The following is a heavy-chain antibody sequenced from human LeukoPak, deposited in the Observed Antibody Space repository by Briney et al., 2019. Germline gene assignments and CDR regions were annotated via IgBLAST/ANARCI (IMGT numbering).Heavy chain of an antibody. Sequence: SETLSLTCALSGGSLSGYYRSWIRQFPGKGLEWIAYMSYIGSTNYNPSLRSRVTISIDTSKNQLSLTLTSVTAADTAVYYCASWSTSSYYVTRVDHWGQGTLVTVSS. CDR3: ASWSTSSYYVTRVDH. CDR2: MSYIGST. J-gene: IGHJ4*02. V-gene: IGHV4-59*12. CDR1: GGSLSGYY. D-gene: IGHD3-22*01.